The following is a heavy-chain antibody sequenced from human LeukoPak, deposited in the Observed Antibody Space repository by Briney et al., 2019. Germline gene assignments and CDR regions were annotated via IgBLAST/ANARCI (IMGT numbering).Heavy chain of an antibody. D-gene: IGHD3-3*01. J-gene: IGHJ4*02. CDR2: ISGSGGST. CDR1: GFTFSSYA. V-gene: IGHV3-23*01. CDR3: AKESAPYYDFWSGYYPPDY. Sequence: GGSLRLSCAASGFTFSSYAMSWVRQAPGKGLEWVSAISGSGGSTYYADSVKGRFTISRDNSKNTLYLQMNSLRAEDTAVYYCAKESAPYYDFWSGYYPPDYWGQGTLVTVSS.